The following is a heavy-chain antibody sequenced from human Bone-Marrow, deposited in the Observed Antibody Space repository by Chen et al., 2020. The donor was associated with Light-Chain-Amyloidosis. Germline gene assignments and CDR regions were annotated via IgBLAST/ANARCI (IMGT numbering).Heavy chain of an antibody. CDR2: IFRGDIT. CDR3: ARGPSEVEWGVVKSAFAFDF. Sequence: QLQLQESGTGLVEPSQTLSLTCTVSGASIISSESYWGWMRQAPGKGLEWIGSIFRGDITYYTSSLKSRVTLSVDTSNNHISLRLRSVTAGDTAIYYCARGPSEVEWGVVKSAFAFDFWGQGTMVTVSS. V-gene: IGHV4-39*07. CDR1: GASIISSESY. D-gene: IGHD2-21*01. J-gene: IGHJ3*01.